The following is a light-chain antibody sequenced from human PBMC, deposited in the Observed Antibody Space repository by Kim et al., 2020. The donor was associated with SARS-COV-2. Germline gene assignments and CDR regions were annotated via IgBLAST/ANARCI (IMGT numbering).Light chain of an antibody. V-gene: IGKV3D-20*01. CDR1: QTVSSTY. Sequence: YPGERPTLSCGTRQTVSSTYLAWYQQKPGLAPRLLIYATSTRATGIPDRFSGSGSGTDFTLTISRLEPEDFAMYYCQQFSTSPWTFGPGTKVDIK. CDR2: ATS. CDR3: QQFSTSPWT. J-gene: IGKJ1*01.